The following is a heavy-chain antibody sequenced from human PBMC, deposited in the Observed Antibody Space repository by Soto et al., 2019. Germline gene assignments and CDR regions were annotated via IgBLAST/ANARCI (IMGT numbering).Heavy chain of an antibody. D-gene: IGHD5-18*01. J-gene: IGHJ4*02. Sequence: SETLSLTCAVSGGSISSGGYSWTWIRQPPGKGLEWIGHTYHTGTTYYSPSLKSRVTISVDTSKNQFSLKLTSATAADTAVYYCARDHPHSYGVYYFDYWGQGTPVTVS. CDR2: TYHTGTT. CDR3: ARDHPHSYGVYYFDY. V-gene: IGHV4-30-2*01. CDR1: GGSISSGGYS.